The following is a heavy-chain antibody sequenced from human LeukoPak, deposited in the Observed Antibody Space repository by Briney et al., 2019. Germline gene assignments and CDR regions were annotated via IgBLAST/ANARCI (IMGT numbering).Heavy chain of an antibody. CDR1: GFTFSSYA. V-gene: IGHV3-30-3*01. CDR3: ARDPRLLWFGELFAFDY. CDR2: ISYDGSNK. J-gene: IGHJ4*02. Sequence: GRSLRLSCAASGFTFSSYAMHWVRQAPGKGLEWVAVISYDGSNKYYADSVKGRFTISRDNSKNTLYLQMDSLRAEDTAVYYCARDPRLLWFGELFAFDYWGQGTLVTVSS. D-gene: IGHD3-10*01.